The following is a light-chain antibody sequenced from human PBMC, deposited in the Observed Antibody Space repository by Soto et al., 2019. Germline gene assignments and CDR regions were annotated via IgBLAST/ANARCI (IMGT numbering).Light chain of an antibody. J-gene: IGKJ5*01. Sequence: IQLTQSPSSLSASVGDRVTITFRASQGIRNDLNWYQQKPGRAPKLLIYDASNLEAGVPSRFRGSGSGTDFTFTISRLQPEDIATYYCQQYENLPTFGQGTRLEIK. V-gene: IGKV1-33*01. CDR1: QGIRND. CDR2: DAS. CDR3: QQYENLPT.